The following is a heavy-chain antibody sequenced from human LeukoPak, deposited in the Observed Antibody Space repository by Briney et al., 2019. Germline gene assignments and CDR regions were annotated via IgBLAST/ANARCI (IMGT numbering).Heavy chain of an antibody. J-gene: IGHJ5*02. D-gene: IGHD2-2*01. CDR2: IYYSGST. CDR3: ANGGYCSSTSCYPNWFDP. CDR1: GGSITSSSYY. V-gene: IGHV4-39*07. Sequence: SETLSLTCIVSGGSITSSSYYWGWIRQPPGKGLEWIGSIYYSGSTNYNPSLKSRVTISVDTSKNQFSLKLRSVTAADTAVYYCANGGYCSSTSCYPNWFDPWGQGTLVTVSS.